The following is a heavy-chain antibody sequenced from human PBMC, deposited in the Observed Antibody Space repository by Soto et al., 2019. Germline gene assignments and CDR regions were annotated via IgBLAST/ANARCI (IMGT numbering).Heavy chain of an antibody. D-gene: IGHD3-9*01. CDR2: ISSGGSSI. J-gene: IGHJ4*02. CDR3: ARDRMRWTEILTGYLDYCED. Sequence: EEQLVESGGGLVQWGGSLRLSCAASGFTFSDYSMNWVRQAPGKGLEWVSYISSGGSSIYYADSVKGRFTISRDDVKNLLYLQMDSLRDEHTAVYYCARDRMRWTEILTGYLDYCEDRGQGTQVTVSS. CDR1: GFTFSDYS. V-gene: IGHV3-48*02.